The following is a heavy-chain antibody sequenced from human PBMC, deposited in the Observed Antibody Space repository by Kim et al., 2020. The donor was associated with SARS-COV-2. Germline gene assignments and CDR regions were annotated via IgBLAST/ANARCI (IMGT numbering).Heavy chain of an antibody. Sequence: VKGRFTISRDNAKNSLYLQMDSLRPEDTAFYYCARDIHYYGSGSYVNAFDVWGQGTVVTVSS. CDR3: ARDIHYYGSGSYVNAFDV. D-gene: IGHD3-10*01. V-gene: IGHV3-9*01. J-gene: IGHJ3*01.